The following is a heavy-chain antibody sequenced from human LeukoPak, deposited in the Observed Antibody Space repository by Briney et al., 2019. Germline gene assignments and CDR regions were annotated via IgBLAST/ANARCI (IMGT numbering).Heavy chain of an antibody. CDR2: IKQDGSEK. J-gene: IGHJ4*02. CDR3: ARIGGSVDIGWFFDF. Sequence: GSLRLSCAASGFTFFNYWMSWVRQAPGKGLEWVANIKQDGSEKLYLDSLKGRFTISRDNAKNSLYLQMNSLGVEDTAVYYCARIGGSVDIGWFFDFWGQGTLVTVSS. V-gene: IGHV3-7*01. CDR1: GFTFFNYW. D-gene: IGHD6-19*01.